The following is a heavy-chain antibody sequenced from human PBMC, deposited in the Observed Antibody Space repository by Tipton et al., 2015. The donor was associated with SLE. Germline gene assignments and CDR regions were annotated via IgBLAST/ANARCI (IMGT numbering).Heavy chain of an antibody. D-gene: IGHD2-15*01. Sequence: TLSLTCTVSGASISNYHWIWIRQSPGKGLEWIGYIYQGGSATYNPSLKSRVTMSIDTSKNHFSLNLSSVTAADTAVYFCARRGVVAGDYYYYYYGMDVWGQGTTVTVSS. CDR2: IYQGGSA. CDR1: GASISNYH. J-gene: IGHJ6*02. CDR3: ARRGVVAGDYYYYYYGMDV. V-gene: IGHV4-59*08.